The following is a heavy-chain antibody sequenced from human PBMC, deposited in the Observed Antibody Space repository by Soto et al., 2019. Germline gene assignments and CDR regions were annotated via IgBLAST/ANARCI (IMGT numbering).Heavy chain of an antibody. D-gene: IGHD3-3*01. Sequence: QVQLVQSGAEVKKPGSSVKVSCKASGGTFSSYAISWVRQAPGQGLEWMGGIIPIFGTANYAQKFQGRVTIAEDKSTRTAYMELSSMRSEATAVYSCARVQGAYYDFWSGYSRYNWFDPWGQGTLVTVSS. J-gene: IGHJ5*02. CDR3: ARVQGAYYDFWSGYSRYNWFDP. CDR2: IIPIFGTA. V-gene: IGHV1-69*06. CDR1: GGTFSSYA.